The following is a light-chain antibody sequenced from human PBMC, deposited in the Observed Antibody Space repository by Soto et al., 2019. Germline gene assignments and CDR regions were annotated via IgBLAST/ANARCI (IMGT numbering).Light chain of an antibody. CDR1: QSVSSSY. V-gene: IGKV3-20*01. CDR2: GAS. CDR3: QQYGSSPPRIT. J-gene: IGKJ5*01. Sequence: PGERATLSCRASQSVSSSYLAWYQQKPGQAPRLLIYGASSRATGIPDRFSGSGSGTDFTLTISRLEPEDFAVYYCQQYGSSPPRITFGQGTRLEIK.